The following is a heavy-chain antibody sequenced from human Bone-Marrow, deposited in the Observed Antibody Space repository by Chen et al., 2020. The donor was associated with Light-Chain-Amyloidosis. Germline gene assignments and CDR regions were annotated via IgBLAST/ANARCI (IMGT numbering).Heavy chain of an antibody. V-gene: IGHV4-39*07. Sequence: QLQLQESGPGLVKPSETLSPTCTVSGGSLSSSSYYWGWIRQPPGKGLEWIGSIHSSGSTYYSRSLKSRVTISVDTSKNQFSLRLDSVTAADTAVYYCTGDVRLEWAFYWGQGILVTVSS. CDR3: TGDVRLEWAFY. D-gene: IGHD3-3*01. CDR2: IHSSGST. J-gene: IGHJ4*02. CDR1: GGSLSSSSYY.